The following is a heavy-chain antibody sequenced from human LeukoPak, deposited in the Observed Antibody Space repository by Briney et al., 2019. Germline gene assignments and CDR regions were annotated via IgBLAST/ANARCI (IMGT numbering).Heavy chain of an antibody. D-gene: IGHD4-23*01. V-gene: IGHV3-48*04. CDR1: GFTFSSHS. J-gene: IGHJ4*02. Sequence: GGSLRLSCAASGFTFSSHSMNWVRQAPGKGLEWVSYISSSSSTIYYADSAKGRFTISRDNAKNSLYLQMNSLRAEDTAVYYCARGGNRVFDYWGQGTLVTVSS. CDR3: ARGGNRVFDY. CDR2: ISSSSSTI.